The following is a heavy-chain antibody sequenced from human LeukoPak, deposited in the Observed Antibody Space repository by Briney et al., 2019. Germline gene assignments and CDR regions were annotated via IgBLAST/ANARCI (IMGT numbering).Heavy chain of an antibody. Sequence: PGGSLRLSCAASGFIFSTCSMNWVRQPPGKGLEWVSYIRYSGSYTYYADSVKGRFTISRDNAKNSLFLQMNSLRADDTAVYYCATPGNGTGYRYFDSWGQGTLVTVSS. V-gene: IGHV3-21*01. CDR2: IRYSGSYT. J-gene: IGHJ4*02. CDR1: GFIFSTCS. CDR3: ATPGNGTGYRYFDS. D-gene: IGHD3-9*01.